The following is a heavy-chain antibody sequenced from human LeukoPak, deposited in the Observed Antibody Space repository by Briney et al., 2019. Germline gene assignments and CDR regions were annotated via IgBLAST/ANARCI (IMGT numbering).Heavy chain of an antibody. D-gene: IGHD4-23*01. J-gene: IGHJ4*02. V-gene: IGHV1-2*02. Sequence: GASVKVSCKASGYTFTGDYMHWVRQAPGQGLEWMGWINPNSGGTYYAQNFQGRVTMTRGTSISTAYMELSRLTSDDTAVYYCAREVVYGGNPTPLNWGQGTLVTVSS. CDR3: AREVVYGGNPTPLN. CDR1: GYTFTGDY. CDR2: INPNSGGT.